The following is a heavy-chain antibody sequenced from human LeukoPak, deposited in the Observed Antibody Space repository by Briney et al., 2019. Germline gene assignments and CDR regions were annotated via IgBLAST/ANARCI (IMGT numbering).Heavy chain of an antibody. Sequence: PSETLSLTCAVYGGSFSGYCWSWIRQPPGKGLEWIGEINHSGSTNYNPSLKSRVTISVDTSKNQFSLKLSSVTAADTAVYYCAASWKWSHYFDYWGQGTLVTVSS. V-gene: IGHV4-34*01. CDR1: GGSFSGYC. J-gene: IGHJ4*02. D-gene: IGHD2-15*01. CDR3: AASWKWSHYFDY. CDR2: INHSGST.